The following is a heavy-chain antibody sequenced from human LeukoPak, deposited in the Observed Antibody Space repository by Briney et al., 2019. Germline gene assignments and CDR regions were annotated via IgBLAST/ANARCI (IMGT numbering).Heavy chain of an antibody. Sequence: GGSLRLSCAASGFTFSSYAMHWVRQAPGKGLEWVAVISSDGSNKYYADSVKGRFTISRDNSKNTLYLQMNSLRAEDTAVYYCASGVIQLWSFDYWGQGTLVTVSS. CDR3: ASGVIQLWSFDY. CDR1: GFTFSSYA. CDR2: ISSDGSNK. J-gene: IGHJ4*02. D-gene: IGHD5-18*01. V-gene: IGHV3-30-3*01.